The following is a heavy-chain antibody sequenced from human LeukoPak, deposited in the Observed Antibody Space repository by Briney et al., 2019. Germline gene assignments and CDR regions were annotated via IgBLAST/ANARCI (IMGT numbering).Heavy chain of an antibody. Sequence: GGSLRLSCAASGFTFSTYAMSWVRQAPGKGLEWVSAISGSGDITHYADSVKGRFTISRDNSKNTLYLQMISLRAYDAALYYCAKDRRDGYNFNPFDIWGQGTTVTVSS. CDR2: ISGSGDIT. CDR3: AKDRRDGYNFNPFDI. D-gene: IGHD5-24*01. J-gene: IGHJ3*02. V-gene: IGHV3-23*01. CDR1: GFTFSTYA.